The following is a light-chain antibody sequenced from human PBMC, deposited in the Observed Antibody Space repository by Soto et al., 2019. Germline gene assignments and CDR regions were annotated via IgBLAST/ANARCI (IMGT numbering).Light chain of an antibody. Sequence: QSMLTQPPSVSGAPGQRVTISCTGSSSNIGAGYDVHWYQQRPGTAPKLLIFGNINRPSGVPDRFSGSKSGTSASLAITGLEAEDEGEYYCQSYDSTLSARYVFGTGTKVTVL. CDR2: GNI. CDR3: QSYDSTLSARYV. J-gene: IGLJ1*01. CDR1: SSNIGAGYD. V-gene: IGLV1-40*01.